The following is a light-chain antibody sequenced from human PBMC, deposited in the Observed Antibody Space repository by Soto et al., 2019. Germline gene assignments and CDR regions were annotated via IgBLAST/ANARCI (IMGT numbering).Light chain of an antibody. J-gene: IGKJ3*01. CDR2: DAS. Sequence: EIVLTQSPATLSLSPGERATLSCRASQSVSSYLAWYQQKPGQAPRLLIYDASNRATGIPARFSGSGSGTDLTLTISSLEPEDFAVYYCQQRSNWPPTFVPGTKVDIK. CDR3: QQRSNWPPT. V-gene: IGKV3-11*01. CDR1: QSVSSY.